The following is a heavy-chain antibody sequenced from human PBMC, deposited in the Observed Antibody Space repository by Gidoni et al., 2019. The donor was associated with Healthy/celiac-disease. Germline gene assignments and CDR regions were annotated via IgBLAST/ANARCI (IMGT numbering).Heavy chain of an antibody. CDR3: ARDPDLTTVTTDYYGMDV. CDR1: GFTSRRSS. D-gene: IGHD4-17*01. Sequence: EVQLLESGGGLVQLGGSLRLSCAASGFTSRRSSMNWVRQAPGKGLEWVSYISSSSSTIYYADSVKGRFTISRDNAKNSLYLQMNSLRDEDTAVYYCARDPDLTTVTTDYYGMDVWGQGTTVTVSS. CDR2: ISSSSSTI. V-gene: IGHV3-48*02. J-gene: IGHJ6*02.